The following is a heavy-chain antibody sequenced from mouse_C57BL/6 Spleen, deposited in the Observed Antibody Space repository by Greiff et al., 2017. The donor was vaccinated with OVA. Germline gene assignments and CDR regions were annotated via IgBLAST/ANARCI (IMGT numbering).Heavy chain of an antibody. J-gene: IGHJ4*01. Sequence: QVTLKECGPGILQSSQTLSLTCSFSGFSLSTSGMGVSWIRQPSGKGLEWLAHIYWDDDKRYNPSLKSRLTISKDTSRNQVFLKITSVDTADTATYYCARRNWDGGAMDYWGQGTSVTVSS. CDR2: IYWDDDK. CDR3: ARRNWDGGAMDY. CDR1: GFSLSTSGMG. D-gene: IGHD4-1*01. V-gene: IGHV8-12*01.